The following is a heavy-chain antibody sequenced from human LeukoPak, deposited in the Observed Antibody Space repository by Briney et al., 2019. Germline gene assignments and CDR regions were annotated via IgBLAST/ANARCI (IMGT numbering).Heavy chain of an antibody. CDR3: AHSPYDYGGNSVWFDP. CDR1: GFSLSTSGVG. V-gene: IGHV2-5*01. J-gene: IGHJ5*02. CDR2: IYWNDDK. Sequence: SGPTLVNPTQTLTLTCTFSGFSLSTSGVGVGWIRQPPGKALEWLALIYWNDDKRYSPSLKSRLTITKDTSKNQVVLTMTNMYPADTATYYCAHSPYDYGGNSVWFDPWGQGTLVTVSS. D-gene: IGHD4-23*01.